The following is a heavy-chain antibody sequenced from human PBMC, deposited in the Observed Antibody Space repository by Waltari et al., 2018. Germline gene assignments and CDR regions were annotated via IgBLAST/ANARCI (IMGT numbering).Heavy chain of an antibody. D-gene: IGHD1-1*01. J-gene: IGHJ6*02. Sequence: EVQLLESGGGLVQPGGSLRLSCAASGFTFSSYAMSWVRQAPGKGLEWVSVIYSGGSTYYADAVKGRFTISRDNAKNSLYLQMNSLRAEDTAVYYCARGVATGTTNYYYYGMDVWGQGTTVTVSS. CDR1: GFTFSSYA. CDR3: ARGVATGTTNYYYYGMDV. V-gene: IGHV3-23*03. CDR2: IYSGGST.